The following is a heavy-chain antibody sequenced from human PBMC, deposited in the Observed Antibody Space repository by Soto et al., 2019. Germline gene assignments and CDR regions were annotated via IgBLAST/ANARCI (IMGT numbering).Heavy chain of an antibody. CDR1: GASIDSYY. CDR3: ARDRTYFDSTASSSGLAV. J-gene: IGHJ6*02. CDR2: IYYSGST. Sequence: SETLSLTCTVSGASIDSYYWNWIRQPPGKGLEWIGYIYYSGSTTYNPSLKTRVTISVDRSKNQFSLKLTSVTAADTAVYYCARDRTYFDSTASSSGLAVWGQGTTVTV. V-gene: IGHV4-59*13. D-gene: IGHD3-22*01.